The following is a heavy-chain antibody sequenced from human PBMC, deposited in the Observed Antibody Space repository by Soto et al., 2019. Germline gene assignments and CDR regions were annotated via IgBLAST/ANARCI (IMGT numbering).Heavy chain of an antibody. Sequence: QVQLVESGGGVVQPGRSLRLSCAESGFTFSSYGMHWVRQAPGKGLEWVAVIWYDGSNKYYADSVKGRFTISRDTSKNMLYLQMNSLRAEDTAVYYCARGMRIAAYGDFDYWGQGPLVTVSS. CDR2: IWYDGSNK. D-gene: IGHD6-6*01. CDR3: ARGMRIAAYGDFDY. V-gene: IGHV3-33*01. CDR1: GFTFSSYG. J-gene: IGHJ4*02.